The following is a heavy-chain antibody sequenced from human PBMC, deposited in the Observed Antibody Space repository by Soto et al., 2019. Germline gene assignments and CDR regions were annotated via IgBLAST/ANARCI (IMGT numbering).Heavy chain of an antibody. CDR3: ARVTHDYSNRPTTYYYYYYMDV. CDR1: GYTFTSYG. V-gene: IGHV1-18*01. CDR2: ISAYNGNT. J-gene: IGHJ6*03. D-gene: IGHD4-4*01. Sequence: ASVKVSCKASGYTFTSYGISWVRQAPGQGLEWMGWISAYNGNTNYVQKLQGRVTMTTDTSTSTAYMELRSLRSDDTAVYYCARVTHDYSNRPTTYYYYYYMDVWGKGTTVTVSS.